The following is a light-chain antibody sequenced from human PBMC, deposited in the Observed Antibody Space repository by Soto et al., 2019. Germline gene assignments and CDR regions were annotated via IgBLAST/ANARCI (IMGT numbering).Light chain of an antibody. J-gene: IGLJ1*01. CDR2: DVS. CDR3: CSYAGSYSYV. CDR1: SSDVGGYNY. V-gene: IGLV2-11*01. Sequence: QSVLTQPRSVSGSPGQSVTISCTGTSSDVGGYNYVSWYQEQPGKAPKLMIYDVSKRPSGVPDRFSGSKSGNTASLTISGPQAEDEADYYCCSYAGSYSYVFGTGTKV.